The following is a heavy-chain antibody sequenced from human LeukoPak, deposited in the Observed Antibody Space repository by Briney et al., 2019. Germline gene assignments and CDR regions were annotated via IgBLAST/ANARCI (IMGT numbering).Heavy chain of an antibody. CDR3: AKDMTNYYDSSGFAAFDI. V-gene: IGHV3-9*01. J-gene: IGHJ3*02. Sequence: GGSLRLSCAASGFTFDDYAMHWVRQAPGKGLEWVSGISWNSGSIGYADSVKGRFTISRDNAKNSLYLQMNSLRAEDTALYCCAKDMTNYYDSSGFAAFDIWGQGTMVTVSS. D-gene: IGHD3-22*01. CDR2: ISWNSGSI. CDR1: GFTFDDYA.